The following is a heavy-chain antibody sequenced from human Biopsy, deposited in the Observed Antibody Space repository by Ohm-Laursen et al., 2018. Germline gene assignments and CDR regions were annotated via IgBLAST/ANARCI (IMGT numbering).Heavy chain of an antibody. CDR3: ATKLTGYFHH. Sequence: SVKVSCKAPGGTFSNYGVNWVRQAPGQGLEWLGGNIPILGAGNYAQKFQDRVTVAADTSTSTATMELRSLRSDDTAVYYCATKLTGYFHHWGQGTLVIVSS. J-gene: IGHJ1*01. V-gene: IGHV1-69*06. CDR2: NIPILGAG. D-gene: IGHD3-9*01. CDR1: GGTFSNYG.